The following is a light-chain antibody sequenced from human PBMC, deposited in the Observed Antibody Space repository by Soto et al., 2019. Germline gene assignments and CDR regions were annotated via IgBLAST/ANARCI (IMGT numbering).Light chain of an antibody. Sequence: QSVLTQPPSVSGSPGQSVAISCTGTSSDVGNYNRVSWYQQPPGTAPRLMIYDVSNRPSGVPDRFSGSKSGNTASLTISGLQDDDEADYYCSSYTTSSTYVFGTGTKLTVL. CDR2: DVS. CDR3: SSYTTSSTYV. V-gene: IGLV2-18*02. J-gene: IGLJ1*01. CDR1: SSDVGNYNR.